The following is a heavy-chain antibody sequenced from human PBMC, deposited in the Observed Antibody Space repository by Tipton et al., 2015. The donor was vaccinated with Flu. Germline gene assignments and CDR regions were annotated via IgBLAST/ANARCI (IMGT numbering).Heavy chain of an antibody. CDR2: IYYSGST. CDR3: ARDSTGYYSPDYFDY. D-gene: IGHD3-9*01. Sequence: LRLSCTVSGGSISSSSYYWGWIRQPPGKGLEWIGSIYYSGSTYCNPSLKSRVTISVDTSKNQFSLKLSSVTAADTAVHYCARDSTGYYSPDYFDYWGQGTLVTVSS. CDR1: GGSISSSSYY. J-gene: IGHJ4*02. V-gene: IGHV4-39*07.